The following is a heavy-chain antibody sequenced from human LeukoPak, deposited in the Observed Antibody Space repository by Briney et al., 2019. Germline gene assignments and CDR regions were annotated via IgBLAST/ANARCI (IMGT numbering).Heavy chain of an antibody. J-gene: IGHJ3*02. Sequence: PGGSLRLSCAASGFTFSSYAMHWVRQAPGKGLEWVAVISYDGSNKYYADSVKGRFTISRDNSKNTLYLQMNSLRAEDTAVYYCARDGIKGAFDIWGQGTMVTVSS. CDR1: GFTFSSYA. V-gene: IGHV3-30-3*01. D-gene: IGHD1-14*01. CDR3: ARDGIKGAFDI. CDR2: ISYDGSNK.